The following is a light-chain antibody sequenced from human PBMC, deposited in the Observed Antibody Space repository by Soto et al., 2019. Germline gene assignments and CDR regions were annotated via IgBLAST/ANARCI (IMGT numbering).Light chain of an antibody. CDR2: TSS. CDR1: QSIGNH. Sequence: DIQMTQSPSSLSASVGDRVTITCRASQSIGNHLSWYQQKPGKVPKLLIYTSSTLQSGVPSRFSGSGSGTEFTLVISRLQPDDLATYYCQQYSSYSPYTFGQGTKVDIK. CDR3: QQYSSYSPYT. J-gene: IGKJ2*01. V-gene: IGKV1-27*01.